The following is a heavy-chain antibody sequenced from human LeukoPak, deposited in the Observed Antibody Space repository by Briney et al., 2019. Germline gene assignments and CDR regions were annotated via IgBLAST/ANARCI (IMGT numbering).Heavy chain of an antibody. Sequence: KPSETLSLTCAVYGGSFSGYYWSWIRQPPGKGLEWIGEINHSGSTNYNPSLKSRVTISVDTSKNQFSLKLSSVTAADTAVYYCARGHFYYYGSGSWDYWGQGTLVTASS. V-gene: IGHV4-34*01. D-gene: IGHD3-10*01. CDR3: ARGHFYYYGSGSWDY. CDR1: GGSFSGYY. J-gene: IGHJ4*02. CDR2: INHSGST.